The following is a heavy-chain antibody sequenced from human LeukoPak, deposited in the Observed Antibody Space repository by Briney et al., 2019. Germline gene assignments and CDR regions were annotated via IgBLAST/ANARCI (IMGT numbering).Heavy chain of an antibody. Sequence: GGSLRLSCAASGFTFSSYSMNWVRQAPGKGLEWVSSISSSSSYIYYADSVKGRFTISRDNAKNSLYLQMNSLRAEDTAVYYCARVIQPLEDIAVAVYFDYWGQGTLVTVSS. CDR3: ARVIQPLEDIAVAVYFDY. V-gene: IGHV3-21*01. D-gene: IGHD6-19*01. J-gene: IGHJ4*02. CDR2: ISSSSSYI. CDR1: GFTFSSYS.